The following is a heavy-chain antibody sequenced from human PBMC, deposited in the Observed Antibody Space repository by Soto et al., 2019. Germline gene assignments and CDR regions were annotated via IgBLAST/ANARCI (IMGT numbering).Heavy chain of an antibody. V-gene: IGHV3-23*01. CDR2: FRGRSGST. Sequence: GGSLRLSCAASGFTFSGSAMNWVRQAPGKGLEWVSGFRGRSGSTDYADSVKGRFTISRDSAKNTLFLQMNSLSAEDTAVYYCTKGSGHDYWGQGTLVTVSS. CDR3: TKGSGHDY. CDR1: GFTFSGSA. J-gene: IGHJ4*02. D-gene: IGHD3-3*01.